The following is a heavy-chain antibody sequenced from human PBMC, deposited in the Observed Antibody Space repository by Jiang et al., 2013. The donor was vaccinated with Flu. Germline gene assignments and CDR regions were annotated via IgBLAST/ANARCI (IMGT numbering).Heavy chain of an antibody. V-gene: IGHV4-30-4*08. CDR3: AREGDVDS. CDR1: GASIESADFY. J-gene: IGHJ4*02. Sequence: SGPGLVRPSQTLSLACSVSGASIESADFYWSWVRQSPGKGLEWMGYIHYTGKSYYNPSLRGRLSMSVDTSKNQFSLRLTSVTAADTAIYYCAREGDVDSWGQGALVTVSS. CDR2: IHYTGKS.